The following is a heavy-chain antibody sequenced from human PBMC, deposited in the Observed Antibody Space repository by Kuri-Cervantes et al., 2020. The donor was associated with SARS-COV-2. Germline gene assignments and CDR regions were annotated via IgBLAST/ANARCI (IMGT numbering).Heavy chain of an antibody. Sequence: SCSVSGGPIRSGAYYCHWIRHRPGKGLEWIGNIYYNGVTYYNPSLKSRVTISVDTSKNQFSLKLSSMTAANTAVYYCATDKPSYGGNGYLQLWGQGTLVTVSS. CDR1: GGPIRSGAYY. CDR3: ATDKPSYGGNGYLQL. V-gene: IGHV4-31*02. CDR2: IYYNGVT. D-gene: IGHD4-23*01. J-gene: IGHJ1*01.